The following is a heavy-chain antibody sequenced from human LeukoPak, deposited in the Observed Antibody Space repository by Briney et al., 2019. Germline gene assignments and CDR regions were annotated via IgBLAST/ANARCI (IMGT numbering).Heavy chain of an antibody. CDR2: INHSGST. J-gene: IGHJ3*01. Sequence: SETLSLTCAVYSGSFSGYYWSWIRQPPGKGLEWIGEINHSGSTNYNPSLKSRVTISADTSKNQFSLKLSSVTAADTAVYYCATLRRIAVGAFDVWGQGTMVTVSS. D-gene: IGHD6-19*01. CDR1: SGSFSGYY. V-gene: IGHV4-34*01. CDR3: ATLRRIAVGAFDV.